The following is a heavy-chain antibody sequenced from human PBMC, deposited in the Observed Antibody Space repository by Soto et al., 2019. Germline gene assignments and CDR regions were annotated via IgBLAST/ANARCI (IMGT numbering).Heavy chain of an antibody. V-gene: IGHV1-69*12. CDR2: IIPIFGTA. CDR3: AREGPSLEPLRPYYYYGMDV. J-gene: IGHJ6*02. Sequence: QVQLVQSGAEVKKPGSSVKVSCKACGGTFSSYAISWVRQAPGQGLEWMGGIIPIFGTANYAQKFQGRVTITADESTSTAYMELSSLRSEDTAVYYCAREGPSLEPLRPYYYYGMDVWGQGTTVTVSS. D-gene: IGHD1-1*01. CDR1: GGTFSSYA.